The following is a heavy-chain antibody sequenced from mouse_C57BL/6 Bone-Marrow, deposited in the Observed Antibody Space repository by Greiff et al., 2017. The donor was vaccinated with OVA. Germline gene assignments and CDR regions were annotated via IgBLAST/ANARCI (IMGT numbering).Heavy chain of an antibody. V-gene: IGHV1-66*01. J-gene: IGHJ4*01. CDR2: IYPGSGNT. CDR1: GYSFTSYY. CDR3: ARSLLRRGIDYAMDY. Sequence: QVQLKESGPELVKPGASVKISCKASGYSFTSYYIHWVKQRPGQGLEWIGWIYPGSGNTKYNEKFKGKATLTADTSSSTAYMQLSSLTSEDSAVYYCARSLLRRGIDYAMDYWGQGTSVTVSS. D-gene: IGHD2-12*01.